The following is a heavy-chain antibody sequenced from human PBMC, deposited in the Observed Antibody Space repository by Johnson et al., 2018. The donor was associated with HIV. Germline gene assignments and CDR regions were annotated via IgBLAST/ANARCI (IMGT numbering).Heavy chain of an antibody. D-gene: IGHD5-12*01. Sequence: QLVESGGGLVQPGRSLRLSCAASGFTFSSYAMSWVRQAPGKGLEWVSAISGSGGSTYYADSVKGRFTISSDNSKNTLYLKMNSLRAEDTAVYYCAKDRSGYSGFPQSGVDAFDIWGQGTMVTVSS. CDR3: AKDRSGYSGFPQSGVDAFDI. CDR2: ISGSGGST. CDR1: GFTFSSYA. V-gene: IGHV3-23*04. J-gene: IGHJ3*02.